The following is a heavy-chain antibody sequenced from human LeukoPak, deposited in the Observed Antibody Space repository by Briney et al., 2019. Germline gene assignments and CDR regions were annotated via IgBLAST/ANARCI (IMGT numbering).Heavy chain of an antibody. CDR2: IYYSGST. CDR1: GGSISSSSYY. V-gene: IGHV4-39*01. Sequence: SETLSLTCTVSGGSISSSSYYWGWIRQPPGKGLEWIGSIYYSGSTYYNPSLKSRVTISVDTSKNQFSLKLSSVTAADTAVYYCANGGNSGYFDLWGRGTLVTVPS. J-gene: IGHJ2*01. D-gene: IGHD4-23*01. CDR3: ANGGNSGYFDL.